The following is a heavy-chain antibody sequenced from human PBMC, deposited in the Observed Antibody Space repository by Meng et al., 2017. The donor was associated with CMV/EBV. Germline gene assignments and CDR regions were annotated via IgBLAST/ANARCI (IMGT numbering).Heavy chain of an antibody. V-gene: IGHV3-21*01. CDR1: GFTFSSYS. CDR3: AREGEAYCGGDCSS. J-gene: IGHJ4*02. D-gene: IGHD2-21*01. CDR2: ISSSSSYI. Sequence: GESLKISCPASGFTFSSYSMNWVRQAPGKGLEWVSSISSSSSYIYYADSVKGRFTISRDNAKNSLYLQMNSLRAEDTAVYYCAREGEAYCGGDCSSWGQGTLVTVSS.